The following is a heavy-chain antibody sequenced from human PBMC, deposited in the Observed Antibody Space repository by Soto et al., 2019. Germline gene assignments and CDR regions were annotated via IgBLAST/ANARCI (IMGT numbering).Heavy chain of an antibody. V-gene: IGHV4-30-2*01. CDR2: IYHSGST. CDR3: ARIPSP. D-gene: IGHD2-21*01. CDR1: GVSISSGGYY. J-gene: IGHJ5*02. Sequence: PLETLCVTWTVAGVSISSGGYYWSWIRQNPGKGLEWIGYIYHSGSTYYNPSLKSRVTISVDRSKNQFSLKLSSVTAADTAVYYCARIPSPWGQGTLVTVSS.